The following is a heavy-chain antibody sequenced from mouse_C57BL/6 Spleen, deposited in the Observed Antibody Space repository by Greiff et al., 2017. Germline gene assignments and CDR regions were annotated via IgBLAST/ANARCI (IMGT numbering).Heavy chain of an antibody. Sequence: EVKLQQSGPELVKPGASVKMSCKASGYTFTDYNMHWVKQSHGKSLEWIGYINPNNGGTSYNQKFKGKATLTVNKSSSTAYMELRSLTSEDSAVYYCLYDYDVRYFDYWGQGTTLTVSS. CDR2: INPNNGGT. CDR3: LYDYDVRYFDY. D-gene: IGHD2-4*01. CDR1: GYTFTDYN. V-gene: IGHV1-22*01. J-gene: IGHJ2*01.